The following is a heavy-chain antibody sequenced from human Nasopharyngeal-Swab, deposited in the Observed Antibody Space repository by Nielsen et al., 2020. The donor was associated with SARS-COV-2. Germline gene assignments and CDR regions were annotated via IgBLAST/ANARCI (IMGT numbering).Heavy chain of an antibody. CDR2: INPSGGST. CDR1: GYTFTNYY. J-gene: IGHJ3*02. V-gene: IGHV1-46*01. D-gene: IGHD1-26*01. Sequence: ASVKVSCKASGYTFTNYYMHWVRQAPGQVLQWMGIINPSGGSTSYAQKFQGRVTMTRDTSTSTVYMELSSLRSEDTAVYYCARDGLVSGSYDAFDIWGQGTMVTVSS. CDR3: ARDGLVSGSYDAFDI.